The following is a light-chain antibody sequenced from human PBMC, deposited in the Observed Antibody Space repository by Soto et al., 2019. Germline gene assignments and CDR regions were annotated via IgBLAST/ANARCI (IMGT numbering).Light chain of an antibody. V-gene: IGLV2-23*03. CDR3: CSYAGSSTFGPNV. CDR1: SSDVGSYNL. CDR2: EGS. J-gene: IGLJ1*01. Sequence: QLVLTQPASVSGSPGQSITISCTGTSSDVGSYNLVSWYQQHPGKAPKLMIYEGSKRPSGVSNRFSGSKSGNTASLTISGLQAEDEADYYCCSYAGSSTFGPNVFGTGTKLTVL.